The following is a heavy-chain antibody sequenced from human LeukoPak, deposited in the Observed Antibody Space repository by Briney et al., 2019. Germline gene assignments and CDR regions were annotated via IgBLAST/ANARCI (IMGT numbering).Heavy chain of an antibody. V-gene: IGHV3-74*01. CDR3: AREIITGTDAFDI. Sequence: GGSLRLPCAASGFTFSSYWMHWVRQAPGKGLVWVSRINTDGSSTSYADSVKGRFTISRDNAKNTLYLQMNSLRAEDTAVYYCAREIITGTDAFDIWGQGTMVTVSS. CDR1: GFTFSSYW. D-gene: IGHD1-20*01. J-gene: IGHJ3*02. CDR2: INTDGSST.